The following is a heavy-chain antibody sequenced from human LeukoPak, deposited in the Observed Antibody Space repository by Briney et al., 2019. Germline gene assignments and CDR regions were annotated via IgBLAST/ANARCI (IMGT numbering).Heavy chain of an antibody. Sequence: SETLSLTCTVSGVSISSYYWSWIRQPPGKGLEWIGYIYYSGSTTYNPSLESRVTISVDTSKNQFSLRLSSVTAADTAVYFCASMSERLLETGAFDIWGQGTMVTVSS. CDR3: ASMSERLLETGAFDI. CDR1: GVSISSYY. CDR2: IYYSGST. J-gene: IGHJ3*02. V-gene: IGHV4-59*01. D-gene: IGHD3-3*01.